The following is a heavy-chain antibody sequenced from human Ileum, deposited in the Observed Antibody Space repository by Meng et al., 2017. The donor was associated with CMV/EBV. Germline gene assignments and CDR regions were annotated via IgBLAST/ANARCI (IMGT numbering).Heavy chain of an antibody. Sequence: ASVKVSCKASGYTFTSYGISWVRQAPGQGLEWMGWISAYNGNTNYAQKLQGRVTMTTDTSTSTAYMELRSLRAEDTAVYYCAREASLYYGSGSYYNDYWGQGNLVTVSS. D-gene: IGHD3-10*01. CDR1: GYTFTSYG. CDR2: ISAYNGNT. CDR3: AREASLYYGSGSYYNDY. J-gene: IGHJ4*02. V-gene: IGHV1-18*01.